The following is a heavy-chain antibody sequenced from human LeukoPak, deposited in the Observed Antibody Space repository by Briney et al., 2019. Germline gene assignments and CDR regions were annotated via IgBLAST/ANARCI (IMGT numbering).Heavy chain of an antibody. Sequence: GGSLRLSCAASGFTVSSYWMSWVRQAPGKGLEWVANIKQDGSEKYYVDSVKGRFTISRDNAKNSLYLQMNSLRAEDTAVYYCAKDPDDDWGQGTLVTVSS. CDR3: AKDPDDD. J-gene: IGHJ4*02. D-gene: IGHD3-16*01. CDR1: GFTVSSYW. V-gene: IGHV3-7*04. CDR2: IKQDGSEK.